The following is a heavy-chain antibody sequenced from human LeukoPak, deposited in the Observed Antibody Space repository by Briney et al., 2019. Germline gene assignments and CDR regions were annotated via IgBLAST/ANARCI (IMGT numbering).Heavy chain of an antibody. V-gene: IGHV4-39*07. CDR3: VRSDDFWSGYYGY. CDR2: VYYSGST. CDR1: GDSITSRSYY. J-gene: IGHJ4*02. Sequence: SETLSLTCTVSGDSITSRSYYWGWIRQPPRKGLEWIGSVYYSGSTYYNPSLNGRVTISVDTSKNQFSLKLSSVTAADTAVYYCVRSDDFWSGYYGYWGQGTLVTVSS. D-gene: IGHD3-3*01.